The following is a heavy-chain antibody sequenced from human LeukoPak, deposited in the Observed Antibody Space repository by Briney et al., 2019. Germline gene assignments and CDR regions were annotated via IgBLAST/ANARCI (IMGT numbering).Heavy chain of an antibody. V-gene: IGHV3-21*01. D-gene: IGHD3-10*01. Sequence: GGSLRLSCAASGFIFHNYAMSWVRQAPGKGLEWVSSISSSSSYIYYADSVKGRFTISRDNAKNSLYLQMNSLRAEDTAVYYCARAVLLWFGESNNWFDPWGQGTLVTVSS. CDR3: ARAVLLWFGESNNWFDP. J-gene: IGHJ5*02. CDR2: ISSSSSYI. CDR1: GFIFHNYA.